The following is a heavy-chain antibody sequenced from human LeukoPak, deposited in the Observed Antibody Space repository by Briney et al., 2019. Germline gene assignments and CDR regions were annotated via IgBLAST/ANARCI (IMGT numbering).Heavy chain of an antibody. D-gene: IGHD1-1*01. V-gene: IGHV4-59*01. CDR3: ARDSDWNDGFDY. J-gene: IGHJ4*02. CDR2: INYSGSS. CDR1: GGSISSYQ. Sequence: SETLSLTCTVSGGSISSYQWSWIRQPPGKGLEWIGYINYSGSSNYNPSLKSRVTISVDTSKNQFSLKLSSVTAADTAVYYCARDSDWNDGFDYWGQGTLVTVSS.